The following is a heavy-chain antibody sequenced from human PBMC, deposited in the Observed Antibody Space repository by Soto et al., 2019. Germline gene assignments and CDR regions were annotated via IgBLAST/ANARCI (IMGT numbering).Heavy chain of an antibody. CDR1: SESFSGYY. CDR2: INQSGST. V-gene: IGHV4-34*01. CDR3: ARGLNYVVY. D-gene: IGHD3-16*01. Sequence: XETLSLACAVDSESFSGYYWSWLRQPPGKGLEWIGEINQSGSTNYNPSLKSRVTISVDTSKNQFSLKVSSVTAADTAVYYCARGLNYVVYWGQGSLVTVPQ. J-gene: IGHJ4*02.